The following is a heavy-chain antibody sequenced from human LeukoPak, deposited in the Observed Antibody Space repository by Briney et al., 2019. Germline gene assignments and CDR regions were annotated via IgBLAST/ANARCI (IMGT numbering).Heavy chain of an antibody. D-gene: IGHD2-2*01. CDR3: ARINRASTSYDY. CDR1: GGSFSGYY. V-gene: IGHV4-34*01. CDR2: INHSGST. Sequence: SETLSLTCAVYGGSFSGYYWSWIRQPPGKGLEWIGEINHSGSTNYNPSLKSRVTISVDTSKNQFSLKLSSVTAADTAVYYCARINRASTSYDYWGQGTLVTVSS. J-gene: IGHJ4*02.